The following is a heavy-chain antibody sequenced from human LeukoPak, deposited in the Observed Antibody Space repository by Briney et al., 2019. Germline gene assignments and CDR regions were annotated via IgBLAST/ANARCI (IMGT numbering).Heavy chain of an antibody. CDR1: GYTFTGYY. CDR2: INPNSGGT. CDR3: ARNGDYVGNWFDP. J-gene: IGHJ5*02. V-gene: IGHV1-2*02. Sequence: GASVKVSCKASGYTFTGYYMHWVRQAPGQGLEWMGWINPNSGGTNYAQKFQGRVTMTRDTSISTAYMELSRLRSDDTAVYYCARNGDYVGNWFDPWGQGTLVTVSS. D-gene: IGHD4-17*01.